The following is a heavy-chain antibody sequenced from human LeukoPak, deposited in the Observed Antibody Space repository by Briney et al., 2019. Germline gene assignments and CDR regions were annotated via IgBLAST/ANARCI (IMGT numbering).Heavy chain of an antibody. Sequence: SETLSLTCTVPNGSISSYHWSWIRQFPGKGLEWIGYIYYSGSTNYNPSLKSRATMSVDTSKSQFSLKLCSVTAADTAVYYCARVAYGHIYYYYMDVWGKGTTVTISS. D-gene: IGHD3-10*01. CDR1: NGSISSYH. CDR2: IYYSGST. CDR3: ARVAYGHIYYYYMDV. V-gene: IGHV4-59*01. J-gene: IGHJ6*03.